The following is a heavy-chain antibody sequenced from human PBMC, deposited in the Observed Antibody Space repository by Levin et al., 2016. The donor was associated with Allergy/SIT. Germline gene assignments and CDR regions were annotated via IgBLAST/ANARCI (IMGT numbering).Heavy chain of an antibody. Sequence: KVSCKGSGYSFTSYWIGWVRQMPGKGLEWMGIIYPGDSDTRYSPSFQGQVTISADKSISTAYLQWSSLKASDTAMYYCARQPNGEYYSGSGSYYHYYMDVWGKGTTVTVSS. CDR1: GYSFTSYW. V-gene: IGHV5-51*01. J-gene: IGHJ6*03. CDR3: ARQPNGEYYSGSGSYYHYYMDV. CDR2: IYPGDSDT. D-gene: IGHD3-10*01.